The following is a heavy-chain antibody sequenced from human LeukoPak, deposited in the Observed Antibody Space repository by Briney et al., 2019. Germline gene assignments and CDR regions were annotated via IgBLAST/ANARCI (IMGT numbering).Heavy chain of an antibody. D-gene: IGHD3-10*01. J-gene: IGHJ4*02. Sequence: GGSLRLSCAASGFTFSSYGMHWVRQAPGKGLEWVAVIWYDGSNKYYADSVKGRFTISRDNSKNTLYLQMNSLRAEDTAVYFCAKVVFVLTNLYYFDCWGQGTLVTVSS. CDR2: IWYDGSNK. CDR3: AKVVFVLTNLYYFDC. CDR1: GFTFSSYG. V-gene: IGHV3-33*06.